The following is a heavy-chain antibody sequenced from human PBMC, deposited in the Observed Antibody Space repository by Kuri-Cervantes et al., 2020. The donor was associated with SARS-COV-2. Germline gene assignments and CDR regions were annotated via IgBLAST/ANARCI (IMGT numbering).Heavy chain of an antibody. D-gene: IGHD6-19*01. CDR1: GFTFSSYG. V-gene: IGHV3-30*02. CDR2: IWYDGSNK. CDR3: AKGPGSGWYYFDY. Sequence: GGSLRLSCAASGFTFSSYGMHWVRQAPGKGLEWVAVIWYDGSNKYYAGSVKGRFTISRDNSKNTLYLQMNSLRAEDTAVYYCAKGPGSGWYYFDYWGQGTLVTVSS. J-gene: IGHJ4*02.